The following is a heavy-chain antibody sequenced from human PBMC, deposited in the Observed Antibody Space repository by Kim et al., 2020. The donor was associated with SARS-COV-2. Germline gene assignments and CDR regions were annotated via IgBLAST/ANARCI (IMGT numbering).Heavy chain of an antibody. CDR3: STDQKRDILTGYP. D-gene: IGHD3-9*01. CDR2: IKSKTDGGTT. Sequence: GGSLRLSCAASGFSFSNAWMSWVRQAPGKGLEWVGRIKSKTDGGTTDYAAPVKGRFTLSRDDSKNTLYLQMNSLKTEDTAVYYCSTDQKRDILTGYPWGQGTLVTVSS. V-gene: IGHV3-15*01. J-gene: IGHJ5*02. CDR1: GFSFSNAW.